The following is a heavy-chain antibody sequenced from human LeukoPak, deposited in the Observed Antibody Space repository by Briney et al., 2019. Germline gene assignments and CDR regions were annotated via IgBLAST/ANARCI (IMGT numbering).Heavy chain of an antibody. V-gene: IGHV4-39*01. D-gene: IGHD1-1*01. J-gene: IGHJ5*02. Sequence: PSETLCLTCTVSGGSISSSSYYWGWIRQPPGKGLEWIGSIYYSGSTYYNPSLKSRVTISVDTSKNQFSLKLSSVTAADTAVYYCARICGTTEFDPWGQGTLVTVSS. CDR1: GGSISSSSYY. CDR2: IYYSGST. CDR3: ARICGTTEFDP.